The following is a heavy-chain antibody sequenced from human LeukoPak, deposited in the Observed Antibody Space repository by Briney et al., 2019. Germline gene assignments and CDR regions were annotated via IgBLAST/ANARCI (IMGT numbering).Heavy chain of an antibody. CDR3: ARVARYCSGGSCAFDY. V-gene: IGHV4-31*03. D-gene: IGHD2-15*01. CDR2: IYYSGST. Sequence: PSETLSLTCTVSGGSISSGGHYWSWIRQHPGKGLEWIGYIYYSGSTYYNPSLKSRVTISVDTSKNQFSLKLSSVTAADTAVYYCARVARYCSGGSCAFDYWGQGTLVTVSS. J-gene: IGHJ4*02. CDR1: GGSISSGGHY.